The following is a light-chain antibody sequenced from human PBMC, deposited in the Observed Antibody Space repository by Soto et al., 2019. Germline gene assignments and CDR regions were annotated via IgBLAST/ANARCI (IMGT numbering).Light chain of an antibody. J-gene: IGKJ3*01. CDR2: AAS. CDR1: QDIRYY. Sequence: DIQMTQSSSSLSVSVGDRVTITCRAKQDIRYYVTWYQQRPGQVPKLLIYAASTLQSGVPSRFSGSGSGTDFTLTINSLQPEDIATYYCQKYDRAPFTFGPGTKVDFK. CDR3: QKYDRAPFT. V-gene: IGKV1-27*01.